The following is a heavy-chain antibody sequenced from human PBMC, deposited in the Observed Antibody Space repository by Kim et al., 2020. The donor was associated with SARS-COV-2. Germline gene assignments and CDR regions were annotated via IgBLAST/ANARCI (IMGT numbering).Heavy chain of an antibody. CDR1: GYTFTSYG. J-gene: IGHJ4*02. V-gene: IGHV1-18*01. Sequence: ASVKVSCKASGYTFTSYGISWVRQAPGQGLEWMGWISAYNGNTNYAQKLQGRVTMTTDTSTSTAYMELRSLRSDDTAVYYCARDVSVSRYSSGWYNLDYWGQGTLVTVSS. CDR2: ISAYNGNT. D-gene: IGHD6-19*01. CDR3: ARDVSVSRYSSGWYNLDY.